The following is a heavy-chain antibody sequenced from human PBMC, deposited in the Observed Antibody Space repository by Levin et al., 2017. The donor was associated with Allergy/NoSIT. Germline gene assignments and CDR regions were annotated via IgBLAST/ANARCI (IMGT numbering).Heavy chain of an antibody. CDR3: AKDLTYFYLSGVNWFDP. CDR2: INPNNAAT. Sequence: ASVKVSCKTSGYTFTGYYIHWVRQAPGQGLEWVGWINPNNAATNYAQKFQGRLTLTRDTSITTAFLELTGLTSDDTAVYYCAKDLTYFYLSGVNWFDPWGQGTLVTVSS. V-gene: IGHV1-2*02. D-gene: IGHD3-10*02. CDR1: GYTFTGYY. J-gene: IGHJ5*02.